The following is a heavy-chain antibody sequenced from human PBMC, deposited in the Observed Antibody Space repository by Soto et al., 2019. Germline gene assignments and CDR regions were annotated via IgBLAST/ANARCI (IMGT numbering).Heavy chain of an antibody. V-gene: IGHV3-30*18. J-gene: IGHJ4*02. CDR3: AKLPYGDYPSFDY. Sequence: QVQLVESGGGVVQPGRSLRLSCAASGFTFSSYGMHWVRQAPGKGLEWVAVISYDGSNKYYADSVKGRFTISRDNSKNTLYLQVNSLRPEDTAGYYGAKLPYGDYPSFDYWGQGTLVTVSS. CDR2: ISYDGSNK. D-gene: IGHD4-17*01. CDR1: GFTFSSYG.